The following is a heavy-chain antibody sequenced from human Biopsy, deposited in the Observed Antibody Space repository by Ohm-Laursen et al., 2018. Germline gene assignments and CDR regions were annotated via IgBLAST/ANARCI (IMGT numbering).Heavy chain of an antibody. Sequence: TLSLTCTVSRDSITSYSWSWIRQPPGKGLEPIGYIYNTGDTTYNPSLQSRVTISLDTSNNQLSLRLRSVTAADAAVYYCARRSAANWYFNLWGRGTLVTVSS. D-gene: IGHD6-25*01. CDR1: RDSITSYS. J-gene: IGHJ2*01. CDR2: IYNTGDT. CDR3: ARRSAANWYFNL. V-gene: IGHV4-59*08.